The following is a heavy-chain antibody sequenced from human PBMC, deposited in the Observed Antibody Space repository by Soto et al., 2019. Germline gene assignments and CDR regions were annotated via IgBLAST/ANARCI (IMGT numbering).Heavy chain of an antibody. CDR1: GYSFTSYW. CDR2: IYPGDSDT. J-gene: IGHJ4*02. CDR3: ARRYGQGRSPSCADS. D-gene: IGHD1-20*01. V-gene: IGHV5-51*01. Sequence: EVQLVPSGAEVKKPGESLKISCQGSGYSFTSYWIGWVRQMPGKGLEGMGIIYPGDSDTRYSPSFQGQVTISADKSISTAYLQWSSLKASDTAMYYCARRYGQGRSPSCADSWGQGTLVTVSS.